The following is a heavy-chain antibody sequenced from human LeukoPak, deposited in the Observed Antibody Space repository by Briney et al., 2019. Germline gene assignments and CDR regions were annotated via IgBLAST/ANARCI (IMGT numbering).Heavy chain of an antibody. D-gene: IGHD3-10*01. Sequence: GGSLRLSCAASGFTFSSYRMHWVRQAPGKGLVWVSRINSDGSSTSYADSVKGRFTISRDNAKNTLYLQMNSLRAEDTAVYYCAREGWDYGSGSYYYYFDYWGQGTLVTVSS. V-gene: IGHV3-74*01. CDR1: GFTFSSYR. J-gene: IGHJ4*02. CDR3: AREGWDYGSGSYYYYFDY. CDR2: INSDGSST.